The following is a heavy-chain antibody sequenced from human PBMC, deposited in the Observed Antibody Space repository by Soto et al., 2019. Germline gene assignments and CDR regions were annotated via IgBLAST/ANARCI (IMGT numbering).Heavy chain of an antibody. V-gene: IGHV1-69*12. CDR3: ARDRDGRGYRLEHGMDV. Sequence: QVQLVQSGAEVKKPGSSVKVSCKASGGTFSSYAISWVRQAPGQGLEWMGGIIPIFGTANYAQKFQGRVTITAAESTDRAYGELSRLRSADTAAYYCARDRDGRGYRLEHGMDVWGQGTTVTVSS. D-gene: IGHD3-22*01. J-gene: IGHJ6*02. CDR2: IIPIFGTA. CDR1: GGTFSSYA.